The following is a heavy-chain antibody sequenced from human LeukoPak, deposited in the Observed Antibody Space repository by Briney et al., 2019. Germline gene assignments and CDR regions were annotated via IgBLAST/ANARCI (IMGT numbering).Heavy chain of an antibody. J-gene: IGHJ5*02. Sequence: KPSETLSLTCTVSGGSISSYYWSWIRQPPGKGLEWIGYIYYSGSTNYNPSLKSRVTISVDTSKDQFSLKLSSVTAADTAVYYCARDSDSSGYAGFDPWGQGTLVTVSS. D-gene: IGHD3-22*01. CDR3: ARDSDSSGYAGFDP. CDR2: IYYSGST. CDR1: GGSISSYY. V-gene: IGHV4-59*01.